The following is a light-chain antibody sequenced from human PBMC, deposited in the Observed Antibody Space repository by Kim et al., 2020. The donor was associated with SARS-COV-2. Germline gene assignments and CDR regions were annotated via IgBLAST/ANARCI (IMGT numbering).Light chain of an antibody. CDR1: TSNIGSNY. CDR2: RDN. J-gene: IGLJ2*01. Sequence: ELTQPPSASGTPGQRVTISCSGATSNIGSNYVNWYQQLPGAAPKLLIYRDNQRPSGVPDRFSASKFGTSASLAISGLRSEDEADYYCSTWDDSLKGGLFGGGTKVTVL. CDR3: STWDDSLKGGL. V-gene: IGLV1-47*01.